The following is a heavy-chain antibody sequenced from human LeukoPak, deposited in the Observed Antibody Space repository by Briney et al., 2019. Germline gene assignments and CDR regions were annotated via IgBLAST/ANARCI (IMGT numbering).Heavy chain of an antibody. Sequence: SETLSLTCTVSGGSISSSSYYWSWIRQPAGKGLEWIGRIYTSGSTNYNPSLKSRVTMSVDTSKNQFSLKLSSVTAADTAVYYCAKGVNLDYWGQGTLVTVSS. V-gene: IGHV4-61*02. D-gene: IGHD3-10*01. CDR2: IYTSGST. J-gene: IGHJ4*02. CDR3: AKGVNLDY. CDR1: GGSISSSSYY.